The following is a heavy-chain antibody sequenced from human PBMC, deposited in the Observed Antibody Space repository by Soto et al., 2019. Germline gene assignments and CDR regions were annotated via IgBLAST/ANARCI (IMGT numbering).Heavy chain of an antibody. CDR2: IIPIFGTA. CDR1: GGTFSSYA. V-gene: IGHV1-69*13. J-gene: IGHJ6*02. CDR3: ARCMTTVTTPYYYGMDV. D-gene: IGHD4-4*01. Sequence: SVKVSCKASGGTFSSYAISWVRQAPGQGLEWMGGIIPIFGTANYAQKFQGRVTITADESTSTAYMELSSLRSEDTAVYYCARCMTTVTTPYYYGMDVWRQGTTVTVSS.